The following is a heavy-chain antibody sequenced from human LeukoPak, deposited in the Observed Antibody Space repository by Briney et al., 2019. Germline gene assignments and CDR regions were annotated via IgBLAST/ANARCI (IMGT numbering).Heavy chain of an antibody. CDR1: GGTFSSYA. D-gene: IGHD4-17*01. Sequence: ASVKVSCKASGGTFSSYAISWVRQAPGQGLEWMGGIVPIFGTGNYAQKFQGRVTITADESTSTAYMELSSLRSEDTAVYYCARSAVTTGVTGFDYWGQGTLVTVSS. CDR2: IVPIFGTG. J-gene: IGHJ4*02. CDR3: ARSAVTTGVTGFDY. V-gene: IGHV1-69*01.